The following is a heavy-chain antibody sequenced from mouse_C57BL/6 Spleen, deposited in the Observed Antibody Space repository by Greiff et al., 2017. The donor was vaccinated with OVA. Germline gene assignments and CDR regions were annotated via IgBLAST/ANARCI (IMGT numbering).Heavy chain of an antibody. D-gene: IGHD1-1*01. CDR2: IYPRSGNT. CDR1: GYTFTSYG. V-gene: IGHV1-81*01. Sequence: VHLVESGAELARPGASVKLSCKASGYTFTSYGISWVKQRTGQGLEWIGEIYPRSGNTYYNEKFKGKATLTADKSSSTAYMELRSLTSEDSAVYFCARGIITTVVGYFDVWGTGTTVTVSS. J-gene: IGHJ1*03. CDR3: ARGIITTVVGYFDV.